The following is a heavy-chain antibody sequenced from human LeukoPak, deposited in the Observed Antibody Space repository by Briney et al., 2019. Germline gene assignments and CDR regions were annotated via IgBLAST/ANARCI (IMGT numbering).Heavy chain of an antibody. D-gene: IGHD1-26*01. CDR1: GYSFTNNW. V-gene: IGHV5-51*01. Sequence: GESLKISCKVPGYSFTNNWIGWVRQMPGKGLDWMGIIYPGDSETRCSPSFQGQVTISLDKSITTAYLQWSSLKASDTAMYYCARLVSGSYADVFDIWGQGTMVTVSS. CDR3: ARLVSGSYADVFDI. CDR2: IYPGDSET. J-gene: IGHJ3*02.